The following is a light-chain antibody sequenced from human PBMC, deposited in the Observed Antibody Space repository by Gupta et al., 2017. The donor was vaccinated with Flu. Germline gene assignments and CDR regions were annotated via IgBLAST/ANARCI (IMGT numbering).Light chain of an antibody. CDR3: SSYTASSTLV. J-gene: IGLJ3*02. CDR2: EVT. Sequence: QSGLTQPASVSGSPGQSITISCAGTSSDVGAYNYVSWYQRHPGKAPKLMIYEVTNRPAGVSNRFSGSKSGNTASLTISGLQAEDEADYYCSSYTASSTLVFGGGTKLTVL. V-gene: IGLV2-14*01. CDR1: SSDVGAYNY.